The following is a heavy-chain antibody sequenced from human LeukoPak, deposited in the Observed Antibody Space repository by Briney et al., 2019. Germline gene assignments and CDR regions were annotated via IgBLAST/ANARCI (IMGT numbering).Heavy chain of an antibody. Sequence: PGGSLRLSCAASRITFRTYSLDWVRQAPGKGLEWGSSISSDSSYIYYADSVKGRFTISRDNAKKSLYLQMNSLRAEDTAVYYCARSRVALWSEDDAFDIWGLGTLVTVSS. CDR3: ARSRVALWSEDDAFDI. J-gene: IGHJ3*02. CDR1: RITFRTYS. V-gene: IGHV3-21*01. CDR2: ISSDSSYI. D-gene: IGHD3-10*01.